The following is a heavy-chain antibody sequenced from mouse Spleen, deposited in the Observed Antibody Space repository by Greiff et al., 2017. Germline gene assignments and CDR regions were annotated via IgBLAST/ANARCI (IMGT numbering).Heavy chain of an antibody. V-gene: IGHV5-17*01. D-gene: IGHD2-13*01. CDR1: GFTFSDYG. Sequence: EVKLVESGGGLVKPGGSLKLSCAASGFTFSDYGMHWVRQAPEKGLEWVAYISSGSSTIYYADTVKGRFTISRDNAKNTLFLQMTSLRSEDTAMYYCASKGFYYGDYEYYAMDYWGQGTSVTVSS. CDR3: ASKGFYYGDYEYYAMDY. J-gene: IGHJ4*01. CDR2: ISSGSSTI.